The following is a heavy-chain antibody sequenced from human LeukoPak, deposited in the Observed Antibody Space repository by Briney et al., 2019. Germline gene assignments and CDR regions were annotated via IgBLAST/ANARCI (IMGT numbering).Heavy chain of an antibody. CDR1: GYTFTSYG. CDR2: INPNSGGT. Sequence: GASVKVSCKASGYTFTSYGISWVRQAPGQGLEWMGWINPNSGGTNYAQKFQGRVTMTRDTSISTAYMELSRLRSDDTAVYYCARDRRMLGYCSGGSCYRRNWFDPWGQGTLVTVSS. CDR3: ARDRRMLGYCSGGSCYRRNWFDP. V-gene: IGHV1-2*02. J-gene: IGHJ5*02. D-gene: IGHD2-15*01.